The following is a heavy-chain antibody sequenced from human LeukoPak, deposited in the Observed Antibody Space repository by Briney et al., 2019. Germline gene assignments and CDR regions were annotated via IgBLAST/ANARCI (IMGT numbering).Heavy chain of an antibody. CDR2: INPNSGGT. CDR3: ARVSRITAGLLGY. J-gene: IGHJ4*02. V-gene: IGHV1-2*02. CDR1: GYTFTSYG. Sequence: GASVKVSCKASGYTFTSYGISWVRQAPGQGLEWMGWINPNSGGTNYAQKFQGRVTMTRDTSISTAYMELSRLRSDDTAVYYCARVSRITAGLLGYWGQGTLVTVSS. D-gene: IGHD3-10*01.